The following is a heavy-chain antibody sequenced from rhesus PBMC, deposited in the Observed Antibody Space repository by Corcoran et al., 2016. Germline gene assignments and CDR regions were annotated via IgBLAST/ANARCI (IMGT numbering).Heavy chain of an antibody. CDR3: AKDKEPGTVSFDY. CDR1: GFTFSSYG. J-gene: IGHJ4*01. CDR2: INGGGGRT. D-gene: IGHD5-24*01. Sequence: EVQLVETGGGLVQPGGSLKLSCAASGFTFSSYGMSWVRQAPGKGLEWVSAINGGGGRTNYPDSVKGRCNISRDNSKNTLSRQMNSLRAEETAVYYCAKDKEPGTVSFDYWGQGVLVTVSS. V-gene: IGHV3S5*01.